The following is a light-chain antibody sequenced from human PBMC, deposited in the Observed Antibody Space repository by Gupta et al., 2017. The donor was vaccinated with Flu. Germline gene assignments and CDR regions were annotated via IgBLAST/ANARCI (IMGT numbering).Light chain of an antibody. CDR2: GNS. V-gene: IGLV1-40*01. J-gene: IGLJ2*01. Sequence: QSVLTQPPSVSGAPGQRVTISCTGSSSNIGAGYDVHWYQQLPGTAPKLLIYGNSNRPSGVPDRFSGSKSGTSASLAIHXLXAEDEAXYYCQSSDSSLSGSVVFGGGTKLTVL. CDR1: SSNIGAGYD. CDR3: QSSDSSLSGSVV.